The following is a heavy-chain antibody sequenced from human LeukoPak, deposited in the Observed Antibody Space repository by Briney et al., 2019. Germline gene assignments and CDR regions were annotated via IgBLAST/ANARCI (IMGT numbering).Heavy chain of an antibody. CDR1: GFTFSSYS. Sequence: PGGSLRLSCAASGFTFSSYSMNWVRQAPGKGLEWVSSISSSSSYIYYADSVKGRFTISRDNAKNSLYLQMNSLRAEDTAVYYCAKGRYSSSWLFDYWGQGTLVTVSS. D-gene: IGHD6-13*01. V-gene: IGHV3-21*04. J-gene: IGHJ4*02. CDR2: ISSSSSYI. CDR3: AKGRYSSSWLFDY.